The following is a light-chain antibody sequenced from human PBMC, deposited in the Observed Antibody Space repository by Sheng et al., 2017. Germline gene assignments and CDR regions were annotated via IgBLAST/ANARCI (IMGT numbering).Light chain of an antibody. CDR2: GAS. CDR1: QSVTSNY. CDR3: QQYGSSVGT. J-gene: IGKJ4*01. Sequence: IVLTQSPGTLSLSPGERATLSCRASQSVTSNYVAWYQHKPGQAPRLLMYGASSRATGTPDRFSGSGSGTDFTLTISRLEPEDFAVYYCQQYGSSVGTFGGGTKVEI. V-gene: IGKV3-20*01.